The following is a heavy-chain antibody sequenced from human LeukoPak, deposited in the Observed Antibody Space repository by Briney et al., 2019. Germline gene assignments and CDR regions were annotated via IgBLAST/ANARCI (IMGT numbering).Heavy chain of an antibody. CDR2: ISFDGRNM. CDR1: GFIFNICA. J-gene: IGHJ4*02. D-gene: IGHD3-22*01. Sequence: GGSLRLSCAASGFIFNICAMHWVRQAPGKGLEWVSTISFDGRNMFYADSVKGRFTISRDNSKDTLYLQMNSLRDEDTAVYYCVRGVGLYDSIGYFDYWGQGTLVTVSS. CDR3: VRGVGLYDSIGYFDY. V-gene: IGHV3-30*04.